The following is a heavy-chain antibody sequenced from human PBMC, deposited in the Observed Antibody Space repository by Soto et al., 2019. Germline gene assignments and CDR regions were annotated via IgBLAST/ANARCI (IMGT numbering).Heavy chain of an antibody. CDR2: ISGSGGST. CDR3: AKVLDTAMVKVHPQYYYYYGMDV. Sequence: EVQLLESGGGLVQPGGSLRLSCAASGFTFSSYAMSWVRQAPGKGLEWVSAISGSGGSTYYADSVKGRFTISRDNSKNTLYLQMNSLRAEDTAVYYCAKVLDTAMVKVHPQYYYYYGMDVWGQGTTVTVSS. J-gene: IGHJ6*02. V-gene: IGHV3-23*01. CDR1: GFTFSSYA. D-gene: IGHD5-18*01.